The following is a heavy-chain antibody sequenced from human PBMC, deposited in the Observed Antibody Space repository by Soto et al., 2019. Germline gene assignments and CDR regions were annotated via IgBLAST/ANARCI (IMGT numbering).Heavy chain of an antibody. D-gene: IGHD3-22*01. CDR3: ETYYYDSSGYTTSDY. CDR2: IIPIFGTA. CDR1: GGTFSSYA. V-gene: IGHV1-69*01. J-gene: IGHJ4*02. Sequence: QVQLVQSGAEVKKPGSSVKVSCKASGGTFSSYAISWVRQAPGQGLEWMGGIIPIFGTANYAQNVQGRGTISADESTSTAYMELSSVRSEDTAVYYCETYYYDSSGYTTSDYWGQGTLVTVSS.